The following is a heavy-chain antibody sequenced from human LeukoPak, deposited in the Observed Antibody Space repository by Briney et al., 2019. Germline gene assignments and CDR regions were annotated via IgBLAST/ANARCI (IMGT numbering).Heavy chain of an antibody. Sequence: GASVKVSCKASGYTFTGYYMHWVRQAPGQGLEWMGWINPNSGGTNYAQKFQGRVTMTRDTSISTAYMELSRLRSDDTAVYCCAREKVVVAATEGVAFDIWGQGTMVTVSS. J-gene: IGHJ3*02. CDR1: GYTFTGYY. CDR2: INPNSGGT. CDR3: AREKVVVAATEGVAFDI. D-gene: IGHD2-15*01. V-gene: IGHV1-2*02.